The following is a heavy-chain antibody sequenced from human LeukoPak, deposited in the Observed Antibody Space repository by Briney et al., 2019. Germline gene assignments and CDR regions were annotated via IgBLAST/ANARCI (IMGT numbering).Heavy chain of an antibody. CDR2: IRSKAYGATT. CDR3: ARGPILLWLHNGMDV. CDR1: GFIFGDHA. Sequence: PGRSLRLSCTGFGFIFGDHAMSWVRQAPGKGLEWVGFIRSKAYGATTEYAAPVKGRFTISRDDSKGIAYLQMNSLEIEDTAVYYCARGPILLWLHNGMDVWGQGTTVTVSS. V-gene: IGHV3-49*04. D-gene: IGHD6-19*01. J-gene: IGHJ6*02.